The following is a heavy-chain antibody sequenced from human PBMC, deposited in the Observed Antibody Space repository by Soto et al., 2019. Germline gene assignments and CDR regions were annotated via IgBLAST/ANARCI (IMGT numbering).Heavy chain of an antibody. D-gene: IGHD3-16*02. CDR1: GFPFSTYA. J-gene: IGHJ4*02. Sequence: PGGSLRLSCEASGFPFSTYAMSWVRQAPGKGLEWVSGISGSGDRRHYMESVKGRFTISRDNTKNTLYLQMNSLRAEDTAVYYCAKASTYEYVWGSFRYYFNSWGQGTLVTVSS. CDR3: AKASTYEYVWGSFRYYFNS. CDR2: ISGSGDRR. V-gene: IGHV3-23*01.